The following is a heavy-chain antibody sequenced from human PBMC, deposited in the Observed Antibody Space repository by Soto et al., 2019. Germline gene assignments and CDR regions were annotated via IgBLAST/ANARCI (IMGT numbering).Heavy chain of an antibody. J-gene: IGHJ3*01. CDR3: VRDDAFDL. V-gene: IGHV3-9*01. Sequence: GGSLRLSCAASGFTFSSYAMSWVRQAPGKGLEWVAGLAWDGGSIEYVDSVEGRFTISRDNGKNSLYLQMSSLRDEDTALYYCVRDDAFDLWGQGTQVTV. CDR1: GFTFSSYA. CDR2: LAWDGGSI.